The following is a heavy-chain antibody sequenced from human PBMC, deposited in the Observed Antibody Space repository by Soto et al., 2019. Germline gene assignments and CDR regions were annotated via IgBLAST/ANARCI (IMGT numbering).Heavy chain of an antibody. CDR2: IYCDDDQ. CDR3: AHAGDFDMMSFDH. V-gene: IGHV2-5*02. CDR1: GFSLTTTSMG. Sequence: QITLKESGPPLVRPAQTLTLTCAFSGFSLTTTSMGVAWIRQPPGKALEWLALIYCDDDQRYSPSLKYRLTISNAPSRSRVVLTLSNMTPEPTGTYFCAHAGDFDMMSFDHWGPGTLVTVSS. J-gene: IGHJ4*02. D-gene: IGHD3-16*01.